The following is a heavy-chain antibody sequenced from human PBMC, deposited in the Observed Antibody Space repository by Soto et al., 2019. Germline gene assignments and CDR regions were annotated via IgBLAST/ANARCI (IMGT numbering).Heavy chain of an antibody. CDR3: ASRYCSGGSCYQLFDY. J-gene: IGHJ4*02. V-gene: IGHV1-69*02. Sequence: QVQLVQSGAEVKKPGSSVKVSCKASGGTFSSYTISWVRQAPGQGLEWMGRIIPILGITNYAQKFQGRVTITEDKSPSTAYMDLSSLRSDDTAVYYCASRYCSGGSCYQLFDYWGQGTLVTVSS. CDR2: IIPILGIT. CDR1: GGTFSSYT. D-gene: IGHD2-15*01.